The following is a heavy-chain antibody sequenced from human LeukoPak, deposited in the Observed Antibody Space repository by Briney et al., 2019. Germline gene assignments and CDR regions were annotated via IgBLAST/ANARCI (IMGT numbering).Heavy chain of an antibody. Sequence: GGSLRLSCAASGFTFSGSAMHWVRQASGKGLEWVGRIRSRANSYVTAYAASVTGRFIISRDDSGNTAYLQMNSLRVEDTAVYYCARERTYCAGDCYYQIDYWGQGTLVTVSS. CDR2: IRSRANSYVT. D-gene: IGHD2-21*02. J-gene: IGHJ4*02. CDR1: GFTFSGSA. CDR3: ARERTYCAGDCYYQIDY. V-gene: IGHV3-73*01.